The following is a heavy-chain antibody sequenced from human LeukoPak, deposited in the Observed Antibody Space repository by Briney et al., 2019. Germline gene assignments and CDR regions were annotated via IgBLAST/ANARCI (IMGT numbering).Heavy chain of an antibody. CDR3: AKDKGSDYYFDY. V-gene: IGHV3-23*01. CDR2: ISGSGGST. D-gene: IGHD3-10*01. CDR1: GFTFSSYA. J-gene: IGHJ4*02. Sequence: GGSLRLSCAASGFTFSSYAMSWGRQAPGKGLELVSAISGSGGSTYYADSVTGRFTISRDNSKNTPYLQMNSLRAEDTAVYYCAKDKGSDYYFDYWGQGTLVTVSS.